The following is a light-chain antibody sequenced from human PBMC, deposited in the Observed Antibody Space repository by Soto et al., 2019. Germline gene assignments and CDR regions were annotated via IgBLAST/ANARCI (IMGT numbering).Light chain of an antibody. J-gene: IGKJ1*01. CDR1: QSVSSD. V-gene: IGKV3-20*01. CDR2: GAS. CDR3: QKYDTSPWK. Sequence: EIVLTHSPSILSVSPVEGATVSFMASQSVSSDLGWYQQKPGQAPRLLIYGASSRATGIPDRFSGSGSGTDFTLTISRLEPEDFAVYHCQKYDTSPWKFGQGTKVDIK.